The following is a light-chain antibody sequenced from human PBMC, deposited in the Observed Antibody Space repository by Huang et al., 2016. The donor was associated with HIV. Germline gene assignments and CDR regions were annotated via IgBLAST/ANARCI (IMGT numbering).Light chain of an antibody. CDR2: GAS. V-gene: IGKV3-20*01. Sequence: EIVLTKSPGTLSLSPGERATFSCRASQSVSSSYLAWYQQKPGQAPRLLIYGASSRATGIPDRFSGSGSGTDFTLTISRLEPEDFAVYYCQQYGTSPCTFGQGTKLEIK. CDR1: QSVSSSY. J-gene: IGKJ2*02. CDR3: QQYGTSPCT.